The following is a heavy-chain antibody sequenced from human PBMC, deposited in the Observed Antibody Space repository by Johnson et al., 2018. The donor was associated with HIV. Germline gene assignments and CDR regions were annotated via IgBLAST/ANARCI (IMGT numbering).Heavy chain of an antibody. Sequence: VQLVESGGGVVQPGRSLRLSCAASGFTFSSYAMHWVRQAPGKGLEYVSAISSNGGSTYYANSVKGRFTISRDNSKNPLYLQMNSLGAEDTAVYYCAREGGGYDGKGAFDIWGQGTMVTVSS. CDR3: AREGGGYDGKGAFDI. J-gene: IGHJ3*02. CDR2: ISSNGGST. D-gene: IGHD5-12*01. CDR1: GFTFSSYA. V-gene: IGHV3-64*01.